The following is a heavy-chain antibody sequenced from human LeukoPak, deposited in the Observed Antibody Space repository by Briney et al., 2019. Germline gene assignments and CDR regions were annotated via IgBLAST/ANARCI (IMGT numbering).Heavy chain of an antibody. CDR1: GHTFTSYD. Sequence: GASVEVSCKASGHTFTSYDINWVRQATGQGLEWMGWMNPDSGNTGYAQKFQGRVTMTRYPSISTAYMELSSLTSEDTAVYYCARRIAAAGVGIVYWGQGTLVTVSS. CDR2: MNPDSGNT. CDR3: ARRIAAAGVGIVY. V-gene: IGHV1-8*01. D-gene: IGHD6-13*01. J-gene: IGHJ4*02.